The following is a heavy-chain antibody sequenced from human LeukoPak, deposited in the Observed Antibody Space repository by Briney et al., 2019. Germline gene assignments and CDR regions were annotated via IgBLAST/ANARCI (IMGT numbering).Heavy chain of an antibody. CDR3: ARGHSRCYYVGSDE. Sequence: GESLRLSCAASGFTFSRYSMAWVRQVPGKGLEWVSSISSSSGNIYYADSVKGRFTSSRDNAKNSLYLQMNSLRVDDTAVYYCARGHSRCYYVGSDEWGQRSLVTVS. J-gene: IGHJ4*02. D-gene: IGHD3-22*01. V-gene: IGHV3-21*01. CDR2: ISSSSGNI. CDR1: GFTFSRYS.